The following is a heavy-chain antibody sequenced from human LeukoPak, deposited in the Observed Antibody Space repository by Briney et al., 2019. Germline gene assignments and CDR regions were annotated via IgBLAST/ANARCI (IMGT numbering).Heavy chain of an antibody. CDR3: ASSARVYCSSTSCWEFDY. Sequence: SETLSLTCTVSGGSISSHYWSWIRQPPGKGLDWIGYIYYSGSTNYNPSLKSRVTISVDPSKTQFSLKLSSVTAADTAVYYCASSARVYCSSTSCWEFDYWGQGTLVTVSS. CDR2: IYYSGST. V-gene: IGHV4-59*11. CDR1: GGSISSHY. J-gene: IGHJ4*02. D-gene: IGHD2-2*01.